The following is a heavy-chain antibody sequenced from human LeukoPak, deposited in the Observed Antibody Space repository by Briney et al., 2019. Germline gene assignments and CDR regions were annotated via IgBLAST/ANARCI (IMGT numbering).Heavy chain of an antibody. Sequence: PSETLSLTCTVSGGSVSSGSYYWSWIRQPPGKGLEWIGYISYSGSTYYNPSLKSRLTISVDTSKNEFSLKLSSVTAADTAVYYCARVPHYYDSSGYRPNAFDIWGQGTMVTVSS. CDR2: ISYSGST. CDR1: GGSVSSGSYY. J-gene: IGHJ3*02. D-gene: IGHD3-22*01. V-gene: IGHV4-61*01. CDR3: ARVPHYYDSSGYRPNAFDI.